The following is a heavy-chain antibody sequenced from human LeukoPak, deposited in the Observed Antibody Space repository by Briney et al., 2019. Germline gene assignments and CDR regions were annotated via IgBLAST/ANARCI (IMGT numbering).Heavy chain of an antibody. D-gene: IGHD1-14*01. Sequence: PGGSLRLSCAASGFTFSSYSMNWVRQAPGKGLEWVSYISSSGSTIYYADSAKGRFTISRDNAKNSLYLQMNSLRAEDTAVYYCARSRRVYYYYGMDVWGQGTTVTVSS. CDR2: ISSSGSTI. CDR1: GFTFSSYS. V-gene: IGHV3-48*01. CDR3: ARSRRVYYYYGMDV. J-gene: IGHJ6*02.